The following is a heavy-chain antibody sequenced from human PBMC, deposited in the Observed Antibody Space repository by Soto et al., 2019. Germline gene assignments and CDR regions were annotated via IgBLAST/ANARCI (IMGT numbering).Heavy chain of an antibody. CDR2: ISGSGGSI. V-gene: IGHV3-23*01. D-gene: IGHD7-27*01. J-gene: IGHJ3*01. CDR1: GFTFSSYG. Sequence: EVQLLESGGGFVQPGGSLRLSCEASGFTFSSYGMSWVRQAPGKGLEWVSGISGSGGSIYYADSVKGRFTISRDNSKNTLYLQMNSLRAEDTAVYDCANLQSRELGRGAFDLWGQGTMVTVSS. CDR3: ANLQSRELGRGAFDL.